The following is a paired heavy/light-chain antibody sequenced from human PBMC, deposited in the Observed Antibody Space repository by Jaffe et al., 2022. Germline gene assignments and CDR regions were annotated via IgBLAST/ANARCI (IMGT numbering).Heavy chain of an antibody. D-gene: IGHD3-10*01. V-gene: IGHV5-51*01. CDR1: GYSFTTYW. Sequence: EVQLVQSGAEVKKPGESLKISCKGSGYSFTTYWIGWVRQMPGKGLEWMGIIYPGDSDTRYSPSFQGQVTISADKSISTAYLQWSSLKASDTAMYYCARHGTGHNYYGSGRNDAFDIWGQGTTVTVSS. CDR2: IYPGDSDT. J-gene: IGHJ3*02. CDR3: ARHGTGHNYYGSGRNDAFDI.
Light chain of an antibody. V-gene: IGKV3-20*01. J-gene: IGKJ2*01. CDR1: QSVSSTY. Sequence: EIVLTQSPGTLSLSPGERATLSCRASQSVSSTYLAWYQQKPGQAPRLLIYGASSRATGIPDRFSGSGSGTDFTLTISRLEPEDFAVYYCQQYGSSPYTFGQGTKLEIK. CDR2: GAS. CDR3: QQYGSSPYT.